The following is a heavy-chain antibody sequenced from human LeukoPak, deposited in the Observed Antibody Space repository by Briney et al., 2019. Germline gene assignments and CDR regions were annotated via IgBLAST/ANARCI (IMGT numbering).Heavy chain of an antibody. CDR2: ISGSGGST. CDR1: GFTFSSYA. J-gene: IGHJ3*02. Sequence: GGSLRLSCAASGFTFSSYAMSWVRQAPGKGLEWVSAISGSGGSTYYADSVKGRFTISRDNSKNTLYLQMNSLRAEDTAVYYCAKWYYYDSSGYSRYDAFDIWGQGTMVTVS. CDR3: AKWYYYDSSGYSRYDAFDI. V-gene: IGHV3-23*01. D-gene: IGHD3-22*01.